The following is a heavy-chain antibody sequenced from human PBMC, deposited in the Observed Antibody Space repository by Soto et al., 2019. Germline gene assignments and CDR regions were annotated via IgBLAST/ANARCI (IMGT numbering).Heavy chain of an antibody. J-gene: IGHJ4*02. D-gene: IGHD3-9*01. V-gene: IGHV3-23*01. CDR3: AILPGHYDILTGSHY. Sequence: SLRLSCAASGFPLSSYSMNWVRQAPGKGLEWVSAISGSSGITYYADSVKGRFTISRDNSKNTLYLQMNSLRAEDTVVYYCAILPGHYDILTGSHYWGQGTLVTVSS. CDR1: GFPLSSYS. CDR2: ISGSSGIT.